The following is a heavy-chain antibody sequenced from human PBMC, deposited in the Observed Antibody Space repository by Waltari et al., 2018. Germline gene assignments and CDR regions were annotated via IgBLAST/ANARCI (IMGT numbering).Heavy chain of an antibody. CDR1: DNSIRTYY. CDR2: VYTGGST. J-gene: IGHJ3*01. Sequence: QLQESGPGLVKPSETLTLTCTVSDNSIRTYYWSWIRQPAGKELEWIGRVYTGGSTTCNPSLRSRVSMSIDTSKKQFSLKLRSVTAADTAVYYCARIYGSYLDAHDVWGQGTKVTVSS. CDR3: ARIYGSYLDAHDV. V-gene: IGHV4-4*07. D-gene: IGHD1-26*01.